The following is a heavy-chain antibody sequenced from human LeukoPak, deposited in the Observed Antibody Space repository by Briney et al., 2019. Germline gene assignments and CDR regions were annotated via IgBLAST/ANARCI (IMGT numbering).Heavy chain of an antibody. J-gene: IGHJ4*02. CDR2: ISAYNGNT. Sequence: ASVKVSCKASGYTFTSYGISWVRQAPGLGLEWMGWISAYNGNTNYAQKLQGRVTMTTDTSTSTAYMELRSLRSDDTAVYYCARVGTYTYGDYYFDYWGQGTLVTVSS. CDR1: GYTFTSYG. V-gene: IGHV1-18*01. CDR3: ARVGTYTYGDYYFDY. D-gene: IGHD4-17*01.